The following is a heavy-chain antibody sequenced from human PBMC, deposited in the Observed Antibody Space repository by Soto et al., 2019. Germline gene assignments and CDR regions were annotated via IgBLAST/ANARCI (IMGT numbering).Heavy chain of an antibody. CDR2: ISATGTTT. Sequence: EVQLMESGGGLVQPGGSLSLSCAASEFSFSRYALKWVRQAPGKGLEWVSAISATGTTTYYADSVKGRFTISRDNSKRTLFLQMDSLSPEDTAGYYCSTYSSPFDYWGHRTLVNVSS. D-gene: IGHD6-13*01. CDR1: EFSFSRYA. CDR3: STYSSPFDY. V-gene: IGHV3-23*01. J-gene: IGHJ4*01.